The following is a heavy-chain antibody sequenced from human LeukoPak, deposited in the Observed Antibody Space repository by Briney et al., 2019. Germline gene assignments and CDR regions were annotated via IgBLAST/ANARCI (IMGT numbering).Heavy chain of an antibody. CDR2: ISWDGGSS. CDR1: RFTFDDYA. Sequence: GGSLRLSCAASRFTFDDYAMHWVRQAPGKGLEWVSLISWDGGSSYYADSVKGRFTISRDNAKNTVYLQMNSLRAEDTAVYYCARATTPSYDSTGYSDYWGQGTLVTVSS. J-gene: IGHJ4*02. D-gene: IGHD3-22*01. CDR3: ARATTPSYDSTGYSDY. V-gene: IGHV3-43D*03.